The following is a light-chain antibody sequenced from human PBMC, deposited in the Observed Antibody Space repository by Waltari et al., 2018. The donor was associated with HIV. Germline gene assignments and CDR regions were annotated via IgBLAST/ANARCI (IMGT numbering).Light chain of an antibody. CDR2: EVI. V-gene: IGLV2-11*01. J-gene: IGLJ3*02. Sequence: QSALTQPRSVSGSPGQSVTISCTGTSSDVGGYDSVSWYLQPPGKVPKLIIYEVIKRPAGVPDRFSGSKSCNTASLTISGLQTEDEADYFCCSYAGTYTYVLFGGGTKLTVL. CDR1: SSDVGGYDS. CDR3: CSYAGTYTYVL.